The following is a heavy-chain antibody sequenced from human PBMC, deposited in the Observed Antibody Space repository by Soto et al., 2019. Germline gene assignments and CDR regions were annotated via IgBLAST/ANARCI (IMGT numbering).Heavy chain of an antibody. D-gene: IGHD3-16*02. Sequence: QVQLVQSGAEVKKPGASVKVSCKASGYTFTGNYMHWVRQAPGQGFEWMGWINVNSGGTKYAQKFQGWVTMTRDTSIITAYMELSRLRSDDTAVYYCARGDKLSLYPQLDYWGQGTLVTVSS. CDR1: GYTFTGNY. J-gene: IGHJ4*02. V-gene: IGHV1-2*04. CDR2: INVNSGGT. CDR3: ARGDKLSLYPQLDY.